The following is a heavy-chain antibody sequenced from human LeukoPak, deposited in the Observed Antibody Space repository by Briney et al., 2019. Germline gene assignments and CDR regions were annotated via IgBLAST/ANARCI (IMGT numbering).Heavy chain of an antibody. J-gene: IGHJ4*02. CDR1: GGSISSGGYY. CDR2: IYYSGST. CDR3: ARWPGADILTGYYNNYFDY. V-gene: IGHV4-31*03. Sequence: SETLSLTCTVSGGSISSGGYYWSWIRQHPGKGLEWIGYIYYSGSTYYNPSLKSRVTISVDTSKNQFSLKLSSVTAADTAVYYCARWPGADILTGYYNNYFDYWGQGTLVTVSS. D-gene: IGHD3-9*01.